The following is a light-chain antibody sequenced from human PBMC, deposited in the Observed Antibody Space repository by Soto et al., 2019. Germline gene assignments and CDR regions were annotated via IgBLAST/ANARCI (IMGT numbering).Light chain of an antibody. CDR3: QQYGSSPRIT. V-gene: IGKV3-20*01. CDR1: QSVSSSY. J-gene: IGKJ4*01. CDR2: GAS. Sequence: EIALTQSPGPLSLSPGERATLSCRASQSVSSSYLAWYQQKPGQAPRLLIYGASSRAPGIPDRFSGSGSGADFTLTISRLEPEDFAVYYCQQYGSSPRITFGGGTKVEIK.